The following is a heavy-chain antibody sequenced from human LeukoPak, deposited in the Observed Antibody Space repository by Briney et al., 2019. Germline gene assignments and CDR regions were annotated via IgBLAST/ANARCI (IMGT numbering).Heavy chain of an antibody. CDR2: IYHSGST. V-gene: IGHV4-4*02. CDR1: GGSISSSNW. CDR3: ATDYYGSGSYHY. D-gene: IGHD3-10*01. Sequence: SGTLSLTCAVSGGSISSSNWWSWVRQPPGKGLEWIGEIYHSGSTNYNPSLKSRVTISVDTSKNQFSLKLSSVTAADTAVYYCATDYYGSGSYHYWGQGTLVTVSS. J-gene: IGHJ4*02.